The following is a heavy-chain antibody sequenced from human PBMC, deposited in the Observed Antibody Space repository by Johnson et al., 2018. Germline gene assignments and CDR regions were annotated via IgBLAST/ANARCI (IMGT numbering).Heavy chain of an antibody. CDR3: ARCGRERAFDI. V-gene: IGHV4-34*01. D-gene: IGHD1-26*01. J-gene: IGHJ3*02. CDR2: INHSGST. Sequence: QVQLQQWGAGLLKPSETLSLTCAVYGGSFSGYYWSWIRQPPGKGLEWIGEINHSGSTNYNPSLKSRVTISVDTSKNQFSLKLSSVTAADTAVYYCARCGRERAFDIWGQGTMVTVSS. CDR1: GGSFSGYY.